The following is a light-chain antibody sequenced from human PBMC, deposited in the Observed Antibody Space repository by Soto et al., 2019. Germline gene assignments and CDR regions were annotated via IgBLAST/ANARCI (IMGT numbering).Light chain of an antibody. Sequence: EIVLTQSPGTLSLSPGQRATLSCRASQSVSSTCLAWYQQKSGQAPRLLIYGASSRATGIPDRFSGSGSGTDFTLTISRLEPEDFVVYYCQQCNSSPWTFGQGTKVEIK. CDR3: QQCNSSPWT. V-gene: IGKV3-20*01. CDR2: GAS. J-gene: IGKJ1*01. CDR1: QSVSSTC.